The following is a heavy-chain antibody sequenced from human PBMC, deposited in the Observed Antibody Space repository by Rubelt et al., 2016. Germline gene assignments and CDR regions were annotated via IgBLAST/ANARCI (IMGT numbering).Heavy chain of an antibody. V-gene: IGHV3-23*04. D-gene: IGHD3-22*01. CDR2: ISGSGCST. CDR3: ARASHDDSSGYYYDFDY. Sequence: EVQLVESGGGLVQPGGSLRLSCAASGFTFSSYAMSWVRQAPGKGLEWVSAISGSGCSTYYADSVKGRFTMSRDNAKKPLYLQMNSLRAEDTAVYYCARASHDDSSGYYYDFDYWGQGTLVTVSS. CDR1: GFTFSSYA. J-gene: IGHJ4*02.